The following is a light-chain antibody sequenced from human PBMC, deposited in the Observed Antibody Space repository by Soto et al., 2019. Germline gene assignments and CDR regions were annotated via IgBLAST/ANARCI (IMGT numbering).Light chain of an antibody. Sequence: EIVLTQSPGTLSLSPGERATLSCRASQSVSSSYLAWYQQKPGQAPRLLIYGACSRATGIPDRFSGSGSGTDFTLTSSRLEPEECAVYYCQQYGSSPNTFGQGTKLEIK. V-gene: IGKV3-20*01. CDR1: QSVSSSY. J-gene: IGKJ2*01. CDR2: GAC. CDR3: QQYGSSPNT.